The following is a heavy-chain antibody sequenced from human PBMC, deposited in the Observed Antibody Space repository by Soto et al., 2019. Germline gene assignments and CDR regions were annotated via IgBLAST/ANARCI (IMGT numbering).Heavy chain of an antibody. CDR3: AREVGGYYDFWSDPMGYFDY. V-gene: IGHV1-18*01. CDR1: GYTFTSYG. D-gene: IGHD3-3*01. Sequence: ASVKVSCKASGYTFTSYGISWVRQAPGQGLEWMGWISAYNGNTNYAQKLQGRVTMTTDTSTSTAYMELRSLRSDDTAVYYCAREVGGYYDFWSDPMGYFDYWGQGTLVTVSS. CDR2: ISAYNGNT. J-gene: IGHJ4*02.